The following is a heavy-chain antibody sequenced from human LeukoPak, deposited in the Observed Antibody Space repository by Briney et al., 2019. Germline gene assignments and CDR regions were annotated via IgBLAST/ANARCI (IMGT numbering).Heavy chain of an antibody. CDR2: IYTSGST. Sequence: TSETLSLTCAVSGYSISSGYYWGWIRQPAGKGLEWIGRIYTSGSTNYNPSLKSRVTISVDTSKNQFSLKLSSVTAADTAVYYCASLDWNYYYFDYWGQGTLVTVSS. CDR3: ASLDWNYYYFDY. V-gene: IGHV4-38-2*01. D-gene: IGHD1-7*01. CDR1: GYSISSGYY. J-gene: IGHJ4*02.